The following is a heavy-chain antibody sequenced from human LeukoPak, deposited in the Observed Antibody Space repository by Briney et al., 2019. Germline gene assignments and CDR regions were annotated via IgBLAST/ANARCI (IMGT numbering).Heavy chain of an antibody. Sequence: GGSLRLSCAASGFTFSSYSMNWVRQAPGKGLEWVSYISSSSSTIYYADSVKGRFTISRDNAKNPLYLQMNSLRAEDTAVYYCARFFENCSEACWGQGTLVTVSS. CDR2: ISSSSSTI. V-gene: IGHV3-48*01. J-gene: IGHJ4*02. D-gene: IGHD3-10*02. CDR1: GFTFSSYS. CDR3: ARFFENCSEAC.